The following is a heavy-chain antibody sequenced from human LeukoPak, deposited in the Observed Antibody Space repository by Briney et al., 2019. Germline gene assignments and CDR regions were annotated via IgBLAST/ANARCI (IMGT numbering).Heavy chain of an antibody. CDR1: GFTFSSRY. CDR3: ARAVAATGSSDL. D-gene: IGHD6-19*01. J-gene: IGHJ5*02. Sequence: PGGSLRLSCAASGFTFSSRYMHWVRQAPGKGLVWVSRINPDGRDTKYAESVRGRFTMSRDNGENTLYLQMNNLKADDTGVYYCARAVAATGSSDLWGQGTLVTVSS. V-gene: IGHV3-74*03. CDR2: INPDGRDT.